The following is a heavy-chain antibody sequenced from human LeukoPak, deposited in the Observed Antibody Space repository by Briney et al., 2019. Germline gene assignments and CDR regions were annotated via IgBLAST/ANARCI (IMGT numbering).Heavy chain of an antibody. Sequence: PSETLSLTCTVSGDSISNHYWTWIRQSPGKGLEWIGYIYYSGISDYNPSLRSRVTMSVDTSKNQFSLKLNSLTAADTAVYYCARDMLGYYYGSGNYGSFDTWGQGTLVTVSS. V-gene: IGHV4-59*11. D-gene: IGHD3-10*01. J-gene: IGHJ5*02. CDR1: GDSISNHY. CDR3: ARDMLGYYYGSGNYGSFDT. CDR2: IYYSGIS.